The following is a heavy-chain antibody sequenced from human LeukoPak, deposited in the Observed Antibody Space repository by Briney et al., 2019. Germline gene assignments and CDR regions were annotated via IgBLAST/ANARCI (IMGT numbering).Heavy chain of an antibody. V-gene: IGHV3-30*03. J-gene: IGHJ4*02. CDR3: ARGSYYDIPPPPVDY. D-gene: IGHD1-26*01. CDR2: ISYDGSNK. Sequence: GGSLRLSCAASGFTFSSYGMHWVRQAPGKGLEWVAVISYDGSNKYYADSVKGRFTISRDNSKNTLYLQMNSLRAEDTAVYYCARGSYYDIPPPPVDYWGQGTLVTVSS. CDR1: GFTFSSYG.